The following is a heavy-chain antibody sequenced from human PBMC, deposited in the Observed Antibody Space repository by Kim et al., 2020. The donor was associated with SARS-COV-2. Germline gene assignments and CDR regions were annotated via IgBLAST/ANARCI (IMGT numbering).Heavy chain of an antibody. J-gene: IGHJ5*02. D-gene: IGHD3-3*01. CDR3: ARALRFLEWLSPDWFDP. CDR1: GFTFSSYE. Sequence: GGFLRLSCAASGFTFSSYEMNWVRQAPGKGLEWVSYISSSGSTIYYADSVKGRFTISRDNAKNSLYLQMNSLRAEDTAVYYCARALRFLEWLSPDWFDPWGQGTLVTVSS. V-gene: IGHV3-48*03. CDR2: ISSSGSTI.